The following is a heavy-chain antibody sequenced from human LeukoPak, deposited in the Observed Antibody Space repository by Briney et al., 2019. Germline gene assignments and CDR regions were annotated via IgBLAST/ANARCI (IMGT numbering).Heavy chain of an antibody. J-gene: IGHJ6*03. V-gene: IGHV3-9*01. CDR3: ARNWGGILTGTYYYYMDV. Sequence: GGSLRLSCAASGFTFDDYAMHWVRQAPGKGLEWVSGISWNSGSIGYADSVKGRFTISRDNAKNSLYLQMNSLRAEDTAVYYCARNWGGILTGTYYYYMDVWGKGTTVTVSS. CDR2: ISWNSGSI. CDR1: GFTFDDYA. D-gene: IGHD3-9*01.